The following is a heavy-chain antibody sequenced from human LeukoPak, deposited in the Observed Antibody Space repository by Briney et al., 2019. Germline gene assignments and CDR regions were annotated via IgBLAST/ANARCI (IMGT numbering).Heavy chain of an antibody. V-gene: IGHV4-39*01. D-gene: IGHD6-6*01. CDR2: IYYSGST. CDR1: GGSISSSSYY. Sequence: SETLSLTCTVSGGSISSSSYYWGWIRQPPGKGLEWIGSIYYSGSTYYNPSLKSRVTISVDTSKNQFSLKLSSVTAADTAVYYCASGAAQEAFDIWGQGTMVTVSS. CDR3: ASGAAQEAFDI. J-gene: IGHJ3*02.